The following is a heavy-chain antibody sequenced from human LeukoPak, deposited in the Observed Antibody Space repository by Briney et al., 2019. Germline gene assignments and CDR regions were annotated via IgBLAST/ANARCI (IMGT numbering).Heavy chain of an antibody. CDR2: IYHSGST. Sequence: PSETLSLTCTVSGGSISSSSYYWGWIRQPPGKGLEWIGSIYHSGSTYYNPSLKSRVTISVDTSKNQFSLKLSSVTAADTAVYYCARDGEGCSGGSCYSYYMDVWGKGTTVTVSS. V-gene: IGHV4-39*07. D-gene: IGHD2-15*01. CDR3: ARDGEGCSGGSCYSYYMDV. CDR1: GGSISSSSYY. J-gene: IGHJ6*03.